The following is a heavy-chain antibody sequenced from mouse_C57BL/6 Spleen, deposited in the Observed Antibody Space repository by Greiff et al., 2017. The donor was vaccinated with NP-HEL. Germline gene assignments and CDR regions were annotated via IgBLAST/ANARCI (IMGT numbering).Heavy chain of an antibody. J-gene: IGHJ1*03. CDR2: INPNNGGT. V-gene: IGHV1-18*01. D-gene: IGHD2-3*01. CDR3: ARGGWPVGYFDV. Sequence: EVHLVESGPELVKPGASVKIPCKASGYTFTDYNMDWVKQSHGKSLEWIGDINPNNGGTIYNQKFKGKATLTVDKSSSTAYMELRSLTSEDTAVYYCARGGWPVGYFDVWGTGTTVTVSS. CDR1: GYTFTDYN.